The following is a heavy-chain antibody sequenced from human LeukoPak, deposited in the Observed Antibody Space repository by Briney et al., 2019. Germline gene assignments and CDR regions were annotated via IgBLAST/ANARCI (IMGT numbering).Heavy chain of an antibody. CDR2: ISSSSSDI. J-gene: IGHJ4*02. D-gene: IGHD6-19*01. CDR1: GFTFSSFS. V-gene: IGHV3-21*01. Sequence: GSLILSCAASGFTFSSFSMNWVRQAPGKGLEWVSAISSSSSDIYYTDSVKGRFTISRDNADNFLYLQVSSLRAEDTAVYYCATGYTSGTRIDYWGQGTLVSVSS. CDR3: ATGYTSGTRIDY.